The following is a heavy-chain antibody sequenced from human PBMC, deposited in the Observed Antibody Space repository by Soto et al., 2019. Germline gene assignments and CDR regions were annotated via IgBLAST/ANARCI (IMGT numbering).Heavy chain of an antibody. D-gene: IGHD5-12*01. J-gene: IGHJ4*02. CDR1: GYTFTSYG. CDR3: ARAPRDGYNYVLP. CDR2: ISAYNGNT. Sequence: QVQLVQSGAEVKKPGASVKVSCKASGYTFTSYGISWVRQVPGQGLEWMGWISAYNGNTNYAQKFQGRVTMTTDTSTTTAYMELRSLGSDDTAVYYCARAPRDGYNYVLPWGQGTLVIVSS. V-gene: IGHV1-18*01.